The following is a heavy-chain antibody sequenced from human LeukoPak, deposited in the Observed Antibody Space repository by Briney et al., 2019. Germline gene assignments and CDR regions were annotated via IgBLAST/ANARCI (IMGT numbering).Heavy chain of an antibody. CDR3: SRDATYFYDRSGYYYPYDAFDI. V-gene: IGHV4-31*03. CDR1: GGSITSDSYY. D-gene: IGHD3-22*01. Sequence: PSETLSLTCTVSGGSITSDSYYWRWIRQHPGKGLEWIGYIYYTEATDYSPSLKSRVIISLDTSKNQFSLNLSSVTAADTAVYYCSRDATYFYDRSGYYYPYDAFDIWGQGTMVTVSS. CDR2: IYYTEAT. J-gene: IGHJ3*02.